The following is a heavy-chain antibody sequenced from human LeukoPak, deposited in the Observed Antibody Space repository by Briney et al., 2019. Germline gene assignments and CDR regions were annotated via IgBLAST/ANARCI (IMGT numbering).Heavy chain of an antibody. Sequence: GGSLRLSCAASGFTFSSYEMNWVRQAPGKGLEWVSYISSSGSTIYYADSVKGRFTISRDNAKNSLYLQMNSLRAEDTAFYFCARDGGLYSSSWTHYYFDYWGQGTLVTVSS. D-gene: IGHD6-13*01. J-gene: IGHJ4*02. CDR2: ISSSGSTI. CDR3: ARDGGLYSSSWTHYYFDY. CDR1: GFTFSSYE. V-gene: IGHV3-48*03.